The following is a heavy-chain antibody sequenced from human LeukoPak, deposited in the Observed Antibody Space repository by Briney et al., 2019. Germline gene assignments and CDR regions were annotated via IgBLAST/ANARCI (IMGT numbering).Heavy chain of an antibody. Sequence: SVKVSCKASGGTFSSYAISWVRQAPGQGLEWMGRIIPIFGTASYAQKFQGRVTMTRDTSTSTVYMELSSLRSEDTAVYYCARLFYGGNSKDYWGQGTLVTVSS. V-gene: IGHV1-69*05. CDR2: IIPIFGTA. CDR3: ARLFYGGNSKDY. CDR1: GGTFSSYA. J-gene: IGHJ4*02. D-gene: IGHD4-23*01.